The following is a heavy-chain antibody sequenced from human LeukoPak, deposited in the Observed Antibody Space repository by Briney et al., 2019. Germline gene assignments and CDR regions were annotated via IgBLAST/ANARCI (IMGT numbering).Heavy chain of an antibody. D-gene: IGHD5-18*01. V-gene: IGHV3-21*01. Sequence: GGSLRLSCAASGFTFSSYSMNWVRQAPGKGLEWVSSISSISSYIYYADSVKGRFTISRDNAKNSLYLQMNSLRAEDTAVCYCARGVDTAMVPNYWGQGTLVTVPS. CDR2: ISSISSYI. CDR1: GFTFSSYS. CDR3: ARGVDTAMVPNY. J-gene: IGHJ4*02.